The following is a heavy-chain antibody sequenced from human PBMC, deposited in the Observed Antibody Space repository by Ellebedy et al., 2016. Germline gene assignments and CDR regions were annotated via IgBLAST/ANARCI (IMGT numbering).Heavy chain of an antibody. J-gene: IGHJ4*02. D-gene: IGHD5-18*01. CDR1: GFTFSNAW. CDR3: TTGPRRDTAMVEVI. CDR2: IKSKTDGGTT. V-gene: IGHV3-15*01. Sequence: GGSLRLXXAASGFTFSNAWMSWVRQAPGKGLEWVGRIKSKTDGGTTDYAAPVKGRFTISRDDSKNTLYLQMNSLKTEDTAVYYCTTGPRRDTAMVEVIWGQGTLVTVSS.